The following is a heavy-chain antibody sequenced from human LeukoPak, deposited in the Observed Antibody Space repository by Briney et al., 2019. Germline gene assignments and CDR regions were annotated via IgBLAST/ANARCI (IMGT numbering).Heavy chain of an antibody. CDR3: ARAVGVTEGY. CDR1: GFTFSSYA. Sequence: GGSLRLSCAASGFTFSSYAMSWVRQAPGKGLEWVSSISSSSSYIYYADSVKGRFTISRDNAKNSLYLQMNSLRAEDTAVYYCARAVGVTEGYWGQGTLVTVSS. CDR2: ISSSSSYI. V-gene: IGHV3-21*01. J-gene: IGHJ4*02. D-gene: IGHD2-21*02.